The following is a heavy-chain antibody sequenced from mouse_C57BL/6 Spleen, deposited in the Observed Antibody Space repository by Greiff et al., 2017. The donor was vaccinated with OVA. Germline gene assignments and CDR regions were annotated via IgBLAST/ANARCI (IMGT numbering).Heavy chain of an antibody. D-gene: IGHD1-1*01. V-gene: IGHV1-78*01. Sequence: VQLQQSDAELVKPGASVKISCKVSGYTFTDHSIHWLKQRPEQGLEWIGYLYPRDGSTKYNEKFKGKSTLTAAKSSSTAYMQLNSLTSEDSAVYFSVSGDITTGYFDVWGTGTTVTVSS. J-gene: IGHJ1*03. CDR3: VSGDITTGYFDV. CDR1: GYTFTDHS. CDR2: LYPRDGST.